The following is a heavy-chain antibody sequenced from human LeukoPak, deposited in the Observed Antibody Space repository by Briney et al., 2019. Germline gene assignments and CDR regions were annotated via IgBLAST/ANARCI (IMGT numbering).Heavy chain of an antibody. CDR3: ARWKGKTRIAARGYNWFDP. CDR1: GGSISSSSYY. V-gene: IGHV4-39*07. D-gene: IGHD6-6*01. Sequence: SETLSLTCTVSGGSISSSSYYWGWIRQPPGKGLEWIGSIYYSGSTYYNPSLKSRVTISVDTSKNQFSLKLSSVTAADTAVYYCARWKGKTRIAARGYNWFDPWGQGTLVTVSS. CDR2: IYYSGST. J-gene: IGHJ5*02.